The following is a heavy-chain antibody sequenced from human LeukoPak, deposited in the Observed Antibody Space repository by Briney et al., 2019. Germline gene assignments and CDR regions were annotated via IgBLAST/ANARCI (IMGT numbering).Heavy chain of an antibody. CDR3: AGTTGTTVLPKSFDY. Sequence: GGSLRLSCAVSAFTVSSNYVSWVRQAPGKGLEWVSAISGSGGSTYYADSVKGRFTISRDNSKNTLYLQMNSLRAEDTAVYYCAGTTGTTVLPKSFDYWGQGTLVTVSS. CDR1: AFTVSSNY. CDR2: ISGSGGST. V-gene: IGHV3-23*01. D-gene: IGHD1-1*01. J-gene: IGHJ4*02.